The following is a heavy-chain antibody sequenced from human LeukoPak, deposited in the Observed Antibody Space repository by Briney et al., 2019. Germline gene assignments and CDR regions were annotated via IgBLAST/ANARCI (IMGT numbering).Heavy chain of an antibody. CDR3: ARDPFYDY. Sequence: GGSLRLSCEASGFTFSAYAMTWVRQAPGKGLEWVSSTGSDNKPHYSESVKGRFAISRDNAKNSLYLQMNSLRDEDTAVYYCARDPFYDYWGQGTLVTVSS. D-gene: IGHD2/OR15-2a*01. CDR2: TGSDNKP. V-gene: IGHV3-69-1*01. J-gene: IGHJ4*02. CDR1: GFTFSAYA.